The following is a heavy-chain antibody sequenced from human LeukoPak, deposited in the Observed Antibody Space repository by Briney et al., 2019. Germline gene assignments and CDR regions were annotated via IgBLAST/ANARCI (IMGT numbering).Heavy chain of an antibody. Sequence: SVKVSSKASGGTFTIYAISWVRQAPGQGLEWMGGIIPIFGTANYAQKFQGRVTITADESTSTVYMELSSLRSEDTAVYYCARDRRMVRGVPNYYMDVWGKGTTVTVSS. D-gene: IGHD3-10*01. CDR2: IIPIFGTA. V-gene: IGHV1-69*13. CDR3: ARDRRMVRGVPNYYMDV. CDR1: GGTFTIYA. J-gene: IGHJ6*03.